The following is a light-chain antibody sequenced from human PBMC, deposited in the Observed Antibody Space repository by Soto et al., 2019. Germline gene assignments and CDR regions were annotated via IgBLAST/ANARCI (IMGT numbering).Light chain of an antibody. V-gene: IGKV1-12*01. J-gene: IGKJ4*02. Sequence: DIQMTQSPSSVSASVGDRVTITCRASQGISSWLAWYQQKPGKAPKLLIYAASSLQTGVPSRFSVSGSGKDFTLTSIIMQPEDFATYYCQQATSFPLTFGGGTKVEIK. CDR2: AAS. CDR1: QGISSW. CDR3: QQATSFPLT.